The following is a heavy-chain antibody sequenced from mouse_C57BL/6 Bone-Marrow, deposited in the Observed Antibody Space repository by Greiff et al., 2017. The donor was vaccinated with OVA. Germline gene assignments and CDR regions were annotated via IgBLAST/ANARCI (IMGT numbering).Heavy chain of an antibody. D-gene: IGHD1-1*01. V-gene: IGHV1-76*01. CDR3: ARADYYGSSYDAMDY. J-gene: IGHJ4*01. CDR1: GYTFTDYY. CDR2: IYPGSGNT. Sequence: QLQESGAELVRPGASVKLSCKASGYTFTDYYINWVKQRPGQGLEWIARIYPGSGNTYYNEKFKGKATLTAEKSSSTAYMQLSSLTSEDSAVYFCARADYYGSSYDAMDYWGQGTSVTVSS.